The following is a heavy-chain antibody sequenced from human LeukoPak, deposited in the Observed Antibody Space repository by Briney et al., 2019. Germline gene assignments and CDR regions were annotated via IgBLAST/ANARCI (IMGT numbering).Heavy chain of an antibody. Sequence: PGGSLRLSCAASGFTFSIYSMHWVRQAPGKGLEWVSYLSSSSSTIYYADSVKGRVTISRDNAKNSLYLQMNSLRAEDTAVYYCARDYYGSGSYYNDLGYWGQGTLVTVSS. J-gene: IGHJ4*02. V-gene: IGHV3-48*01. D-gene: IGHD3-10*01. CDR2: LSSSSSTI. CDR3: ARDYYGSGSYYNDLGY. CDR1: GFTFSIYS.